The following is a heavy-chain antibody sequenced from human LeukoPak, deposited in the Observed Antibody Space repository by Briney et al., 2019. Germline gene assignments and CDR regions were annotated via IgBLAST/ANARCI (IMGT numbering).Heavy chain of an antibody. CDR1: GFTFSNNY. Sequence: GGSLRLSCAASGFTFSNNYMSWVRQAPGKGLEWVSIIYSSGSTYYADSVKGRFTISRDNSKNTLFLQMNSLRAEDTAVYYCAKTPRNYYDSSGSISPNDYWGQGTLVTVSS. J-gene: IGHJ4*02. V-gene: IGHV3-53*01. D-gene: IGHD3-22*01. CDR2: IYSSGST. CDR3: AKTPRNYYDSSGSISPNDY.